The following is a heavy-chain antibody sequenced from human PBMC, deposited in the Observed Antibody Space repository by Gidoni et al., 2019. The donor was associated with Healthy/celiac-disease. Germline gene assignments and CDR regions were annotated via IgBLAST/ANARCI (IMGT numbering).Heavy chain of an antibody. V-gene: IGHV3-30*18. Sequence: QVQLVESGGGVVQPGRSLRLSCTAPGFTFSNYGRHWVRQAPGKGLEWVAFISYDEGKKYYTDSVKGRFTISRDNSKNTLYLQMNSLRAEDTAIYYCAKDVGWGGSGSLGNWGQGTLVTVSS. D-gene: IGHD3-10*01. CDR1: GFTFSNYG. CDR2: ISYDEGKK. J-gene: IGHJ4*02. CDR3: AKDVGWGGSGSLGN.